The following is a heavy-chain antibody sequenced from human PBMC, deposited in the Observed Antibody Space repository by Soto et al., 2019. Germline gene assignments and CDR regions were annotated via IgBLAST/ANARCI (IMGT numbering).Heavy chain of an antibody. J-gene: IGHJ4*02. V-gene: IGHV3-23*01. CDR2: ISGSGGST. CDR3: VSLPIRGYSGYDNFDY. D-gene: IGHD5-12*01. Sequence: EVQLLESGGGLVQPGGSLRLSCAASGFTFSSYAMSWVRQAPGKGLEWVSAISGSGGSTYYADSVKGRFTISRDNSKNTLYLQMNSLRAEDTAVYYCVSLPIRGYSGYDNFDYWGQGTLVTVSS. CDR1: GFTFSSYA.